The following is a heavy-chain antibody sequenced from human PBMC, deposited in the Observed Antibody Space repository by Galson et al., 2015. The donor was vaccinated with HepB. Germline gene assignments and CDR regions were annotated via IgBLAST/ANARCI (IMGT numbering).Heavy chain of an antibody. CDR2: INPNSGGT. J-gene: IGHJ6*03. Sequence: SVKVSCKASGGTFSSYAISWVRQAPGQGLEWMGGINPNSGGTNYAQKFQGRVTMTRDTSISTAYMELSRLRSDDTAVYYCARDFSIVPARSMDVWGKGTTVTVSS. CDR1: GGTFSSYA. CDR3: ARDFSIVPARSMDV. V-gene: IGHV1-2*02. D-gene: IGHD2-2*01.